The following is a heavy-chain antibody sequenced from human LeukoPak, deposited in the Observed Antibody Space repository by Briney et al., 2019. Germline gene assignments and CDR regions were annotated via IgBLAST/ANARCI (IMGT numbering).Heavy chain of an antibody. V-gene: IGHV1-2*06. Sequence: ASVRVSCKASGYTFTGYFINWVRQAPGQGLEWMGRINPNNGGTNYAQNFQVRVTMTRDTSISTAYMELSSLRSEDTAVYYCARVGDGLNDAFDIWGQGTMVTVSS. J-gene: IGHJ3*02. CDR1: GYTFTGYF. CDR2: INPNNGGT. CDR3: ARVGDGLNDAFDI. D-gene: IGHD5-24*01.